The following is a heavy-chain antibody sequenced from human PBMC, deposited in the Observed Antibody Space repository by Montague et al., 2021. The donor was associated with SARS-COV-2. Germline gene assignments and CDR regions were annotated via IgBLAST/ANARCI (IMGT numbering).Heavy chain of an antibody. CDR1: GGSISSGGYY. J-gene: IGHJ6*02. CDR2: IYYSGST. D-gene: IGHD3-9*01. V-gene: IGHV4-31*03. CDR3: ARGVDWLSHYYYYGMDV. Sequence: TLSLTCTVSGGSISSGGYYWSWIRQHPGKGLEWIVYIYYSGSTYYDPSLKSRVTISVDTSKNQFSLKLISVTAADTAVYYWARGVDWLSHYYYYGMDVWGQGTTVTVSS.